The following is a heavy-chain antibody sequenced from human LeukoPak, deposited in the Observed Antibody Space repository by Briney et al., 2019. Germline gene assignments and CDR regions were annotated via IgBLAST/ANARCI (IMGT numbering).Heavy chain of an antibody. V-gene: IGHV1-46*01. J-gene: IGHJ4*02. CDR2: INPSGGST. Sequence: AASVKVSCKASGYTFTSYYMHWVRQAPGQGLEWMGIINPSGGSTSYAQKFQGRVTMTRDMSTSTVYMELSSLRSEDTAVYYCASGPIISSSWSYFDYWGQGTLVTVSS. D-gene: IGHD6-13*01. CDR1: GYTFTSYY. CDR3: ASGPIISSSWSYFDY.